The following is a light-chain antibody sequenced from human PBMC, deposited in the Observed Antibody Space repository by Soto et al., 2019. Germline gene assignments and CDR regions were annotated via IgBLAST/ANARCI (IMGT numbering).Light chain of an antibody. Sequence: DIVMTQSPDSLAVSLGERATINCKSSQSVLYSSNNKNYLAWYQQKPGQPPKLLIYWASTRESGVPDLFSGSGYGTDFTLTICSLQAEDGAVYSCHQYYRTRTFGQGTKLEIK. CDR1: QSVLYSSNNKNY. V-gene: IGKV4-1*01. J-gene: IGKJ2*01. CDR3: HQYYRTRT. CDR2: WAS.